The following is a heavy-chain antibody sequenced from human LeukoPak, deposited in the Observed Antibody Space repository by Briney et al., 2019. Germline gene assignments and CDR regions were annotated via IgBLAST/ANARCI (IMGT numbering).Heavy chain of an antibody. J-gene: IGHJ4*02. Sequence: KPSQTLSLTCTVSGDSISGDAFYWSWVRQHPGKGLEWIGYIYYSGSTSYNPSLKSRPTISVDTSKNQFSLKLRSVTAADTAVYYCARGVSVYYDSSGYYYFDYWGQGTLVTVSS. CDR3: ARGVSVYYDSSGYYYFDY. CDR1: GDSISGDAFY. CDR2: IYYSGST. D-gene: IGHD3-22*01. V-gene: IGHV4-31*03.